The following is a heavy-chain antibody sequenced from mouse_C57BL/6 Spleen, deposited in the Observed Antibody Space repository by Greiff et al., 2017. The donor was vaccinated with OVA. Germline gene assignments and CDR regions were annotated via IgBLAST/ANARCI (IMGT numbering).Heavy chain of an antibody. V-gene: IGHV1-64*01. CDR2: IHPNSGST. D-gene: IGHD3-2*02. J-gene: IGHJ3*01. Sequence: QVQLQQSGAELVKPGASVKLSCKASGYTFTSYWMHWVKQRPGQGLEWIGMIHPNSGSTNYNEKFKSKATLTVDKSSSTAYMQLSSLTSEDSAVYYCARPAQATLFAYWGQGTLVTVSA. CDR1: GYTFTSYW. CDR3: ARPAQATLFAY.